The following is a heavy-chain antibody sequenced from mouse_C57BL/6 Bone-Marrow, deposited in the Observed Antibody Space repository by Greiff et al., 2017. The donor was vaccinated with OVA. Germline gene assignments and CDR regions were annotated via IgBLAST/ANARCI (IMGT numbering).Heavy chain of an antibody. CDR3: ARSSYYYGSSYTYYAMDY. J-gene: IGHJ4*01. V-gene: IGHV2-9-1*01. CDR1: GFSLTSYA. Sequence: VMLVESGPGLVAPSQSLSITCTVSGFSLTSYAISWVRQPPGKGLEWLGVIWTGGGTNYNSAPKSRLSISNDNSKSQVFLKMNSLQTDDTARYYCARSSYYYGSSYTYYAMDYWGQGTSVTVSS. CDR2: IWTGGGT. D-gene: IGHD1-1*01.